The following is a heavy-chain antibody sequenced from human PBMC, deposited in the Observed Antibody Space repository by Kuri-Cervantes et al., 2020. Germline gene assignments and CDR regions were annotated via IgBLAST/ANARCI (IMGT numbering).Heavy chain of an antibody. V-gene: IGHV4-59*01. D-gene: IGHD2-21*02. CDR3: ARDLAYCGGDCYRKFDY. J-gene: IGHJ4*02. Sequence: SETLSLTCTVSGGSISTYFWSWIRQPPGKGLEWIGYIYYSGSTNYNPSLKSRVTISVDTSKNQFSLKLSSVTAADTAVYYCARDLAYCGGDCYRKFDYWGQGTLVTVSS. CDR2: IYYSGST. CDR1: GGSISTYF.